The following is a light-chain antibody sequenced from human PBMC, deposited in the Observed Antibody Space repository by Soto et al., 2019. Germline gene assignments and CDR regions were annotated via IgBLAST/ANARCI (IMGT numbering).Light chain of an antibody. CDR3: QHYGSSRTT. CDR2: GAS. Sequence: EIVLTQSPGTLSLAPGETATLSCRASQNVVGVTYLAWYQQKSGQAPRLLIYGASSRATGVPDRFSGSGSGTDFTLTISRLEPEDFAVYYCQHYGSSRTTFGQGTRLE. CDR1: QNVVGVTY. J-gene: IGKJ5*01. V-gene: IGKV3-20*01.